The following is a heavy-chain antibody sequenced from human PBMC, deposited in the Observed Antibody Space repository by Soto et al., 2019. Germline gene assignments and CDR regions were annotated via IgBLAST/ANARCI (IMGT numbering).Heavy chain of an antibody. CDR2: IFPADSDT. CDR3: ARTIVPALVFDP. V-gene: IGHV5-51*01. CDR1: GFSFASYW. Sequence: EVQLVQSGAEVKKPGESLKISCKGSGFSFASYWIGWVRQMPGKGLEWVGIIFPADSDTRYGPSFQGQVTISADESINTAYLQWSSLKASDTAMYFCARTIVPALVFDPWGQGTLVTVSS. J-gene: IGHJ5*02. D-gene: IGHD2-2*01.